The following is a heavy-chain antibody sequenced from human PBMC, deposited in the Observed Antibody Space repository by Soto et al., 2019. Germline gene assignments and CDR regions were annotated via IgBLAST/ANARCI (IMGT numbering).Heavy chain of an antibody. Sequence: QVQLVESGGGVVQPGRSLRLSCAASGFTFSNYGMHWVRQAPGKGLEWVAIIWYDGSNKYYADSVKGRFTISRDNSKNTLYLQMNSLRVEDTAVYYCAKEGADWNIYYYGMEVWGQGTTVTVSS. CDR1: GFTFSNYG. V-gene: IGHV3-33*06. CDR3: AKEGADWNIYYYGMEV. J-gene: IGHJ6*02. CDR2: IWYDGSNK. D-gene: IGHD1-1*01.